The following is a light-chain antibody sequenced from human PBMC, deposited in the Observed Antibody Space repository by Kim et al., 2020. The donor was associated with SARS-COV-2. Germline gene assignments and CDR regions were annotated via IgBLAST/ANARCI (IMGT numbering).Light chain of an antibody. CDR3: QQSYSTPRT. CDR2: AAS. J-gene: IGKJ2*01. CDR1: QSINTY. V-gene: IGKV1-39*01. Sequence: DIQMTQSPSSLSASIGDRVTITCRASQSINTYLNWYQQKPGKVPRLLIYAASSLQSGVPSRFSGSGSGTDFTLTISSLQPEDFATYYCQQSYSTPRTCGQGTKLEI.